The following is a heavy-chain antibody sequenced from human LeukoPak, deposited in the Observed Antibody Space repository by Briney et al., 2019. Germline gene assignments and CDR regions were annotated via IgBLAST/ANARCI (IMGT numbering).Heavy chain of an antibody. Sequence: GESLKISCKGSGYNFTNYWIGWVRQMPGKGLEWMGLIYPGGSDTRYSPSFQGQVTISADKAISTAYLQWNSLKASDTAFYYCARPFYYDSSGYGDHWGQGSLVTVPS. V-gene: IGHV5-51*01. CDR1: GYNFTNYW. CDR3: ARPFYYDSSGYGDH. D-gene: IGHD3-22*01. CDR2: IYPGGSDT. J-gene: IGHJ5*02.